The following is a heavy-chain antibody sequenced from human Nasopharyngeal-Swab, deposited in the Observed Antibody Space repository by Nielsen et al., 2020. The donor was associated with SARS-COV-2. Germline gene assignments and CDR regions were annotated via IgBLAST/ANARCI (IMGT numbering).Heavy chain of an antibody. Sequence: GGSLRLSCAASGFTFSSYGMHWVRQAPGKGLEWVAVISYDGSNKYYADSVKGRFTISRDNSKNTLCLQMNSLRAEDTAVYYCAKVPSPKSHLDYWGQGTLVTVSS. J-gene: IGHJ4*02. CDR1: GFTFSSYG. CDR2: ISYDGSNK. CDR3: AKVPSPKSHLDY. D-gene: IGHD3-3*02. V-gene: IGHV3-30*18.